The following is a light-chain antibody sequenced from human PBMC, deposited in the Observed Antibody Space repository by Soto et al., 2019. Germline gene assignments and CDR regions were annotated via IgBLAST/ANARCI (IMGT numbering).Light chain of an antibody. CDR3: QQYGALPVT. J-gene: IGKJ3*01. CDR2: SVS. Sequence: EVVLTQSPGTLSLSPGEGATLSCRASQSVRGSSFAWYQQKPGQAPRLLIYSVSSRATGIPDRFSGSGSGTDFTITIRTPEPGGFAVYYCQQYGALPVTFGPGTTVDIK. CDR1: QSVRGSS. V-gene: IGKV3-20*01.